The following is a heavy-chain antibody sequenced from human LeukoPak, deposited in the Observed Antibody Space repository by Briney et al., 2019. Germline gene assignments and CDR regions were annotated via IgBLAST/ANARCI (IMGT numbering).Heavy chain of an antibody. J-gene: IGHJ4*02. D-gene: IGHD1-26*01. CDR1: GFTFTSSA. Sequence: SVKVSCKASGFTFTSSAMQWVRQARGQRLEWIGWIVVGSGNTNYAQKFQERVTITRDMSASTAYMELSSLRSEDTAVYYCAADVIVGATKDFDYWGQGTLVTVSS. CDR3: AADVIVGATKDFDY. V-gene: IGHV1-58*02. CDR2: IVVGSGNT.